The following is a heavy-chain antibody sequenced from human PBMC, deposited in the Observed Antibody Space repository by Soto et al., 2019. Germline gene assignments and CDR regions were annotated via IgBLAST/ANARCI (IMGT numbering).Heavy chain of an antibody. CDR1: GGSISSGGYY. J-gene: IGHJ4*02. Sequence: QVQLQESGPGLVKPSQTLSLTCTVSGGSISSGGYYWSWLRQHPGNGLEWIGYIYYSGSTYYNPSLKSRVTTSVDTSKNQFSLKLSSVTAADTAVYYCARWPQLEPRFDYWGQGTLVTVSS. CDR2: IYYSGST. CDR3: ARWPQLEPRFDY. D-gene: IGHD1-1*01. V-gene: IGHV4-31*03.